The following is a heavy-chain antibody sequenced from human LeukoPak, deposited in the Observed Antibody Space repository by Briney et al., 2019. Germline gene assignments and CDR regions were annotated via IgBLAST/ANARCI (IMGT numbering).Heavy chain of an antibody. CDR2: ISYDGSNK. Sequence: GGSLRLSCAASGFTFSSYGMHWVRQAPGKGLEWVAVISYDGSNKYYADSVKGRFTIFRDNSKNTLYLQMNSLRAEDTAIYYCARDERLLSFLKWGQGTLVTVSS. V-gene: IGHV3-30*03. D-gene: IGHD3-3*01. CDR1: GFTFSSYG. CDR3: ARDERLLSFLK. J-gene: IGHJ4*02.